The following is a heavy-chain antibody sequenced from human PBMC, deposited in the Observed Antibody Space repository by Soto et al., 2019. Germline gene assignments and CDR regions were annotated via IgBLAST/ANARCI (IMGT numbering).Heavy chain of an antibody. CDR3: ASETGPYAVAVTLPFDI. V-gene: IGHV5-51*03. D-gene: IGHD6-19*01. J-gene: IGHJ3*02. CDR2: IYPGDSDT. CDR1: GYNFAGYW. Sequence: EVQLVQSGPEVKKPGESLKISCKGSGYNFAGYWIAWVRQVPGKGLEWMGIIYPGDSDTRYSPSFQGQVSISADKSISTAYLQWSSLKASDTAMYYCASETGPYAVAVTLPFDIWGQGTMVTVSS.